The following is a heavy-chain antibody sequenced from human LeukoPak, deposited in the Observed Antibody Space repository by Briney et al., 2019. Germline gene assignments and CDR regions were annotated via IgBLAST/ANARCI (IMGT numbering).Heavy chain of an antibody. V-gene: IGHV1-69*04. Sequence: ASVKVSCKASGGTFSSYAISWVRQAPGQGLEWMGRIIPILGIANYAQKFQGRVTITADKSTSTAYMELSSLRSEDTAVYYCARVVATTLHYFDYWGQGTLVTVSS. D-gene: IGHD5-12*01. CDR3: ARVVATTLHYFDY. J-gene: IGHJ4*02. CDR2: IIPILGIA. CDR1: GGTFSSYA.